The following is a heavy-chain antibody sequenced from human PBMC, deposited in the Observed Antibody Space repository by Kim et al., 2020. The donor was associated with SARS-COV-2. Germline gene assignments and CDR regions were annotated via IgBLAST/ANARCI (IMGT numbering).Heavy chain of an antibody. D-gene: IGHD3-16*01. J-gene: IGHJ4*02. CDR2: IKEDGSEK. CDR3: ARDATRGGDFDY. CDR1: GFTFSSYW. Sequence: GGSLRLSCAASGFTFSSYWMTWVRQAPGKGLEWVANIKEDGSEKYYVDSVKGRFTMSRDNAKDSVYLQMNSLRVEDTAVYYCARDATRGGDFDYWGQGTL. V-gene: IGHV3-7*01.